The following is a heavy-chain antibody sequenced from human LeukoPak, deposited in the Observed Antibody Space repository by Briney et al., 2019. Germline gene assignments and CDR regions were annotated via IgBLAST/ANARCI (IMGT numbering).Heavy chain of an antibody. V-gene: IGHV2-70*04. CDR3: ARGGGFFDWFDP. CDR1: GFSLSTSGMR. Sequence: GPALVKPTQTLTLTCTFSGFSLSTSGMRVSWIRQPPGKALEWLARIDWDDDKFYSTSLKTRLTISKDTSKNQVVLTMTNLDPVDTATYYCARGGGFFDWFDPWGQGTLITVSS. D-gene: IGHD2/OR15-2a*01. J-gene: IGHJ5*02. CDR2: IDWDDDK.